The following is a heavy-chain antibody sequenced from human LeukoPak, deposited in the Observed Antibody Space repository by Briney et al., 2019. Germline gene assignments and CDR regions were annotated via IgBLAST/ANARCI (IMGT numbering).Heavy chain of an antibody. CDR3: AKDMGGSGRNWASNWFDP. CDR1: GFTFGDYP. Sequence: GGSLRLSCAASGFTFGDYPMHWIRQTPGQGLERVSLISPDGGRSFQADSVRGRFTISRDNSKNSLYLQMNSLRSEDTALYYCAKDMGGSGRNWASNWFDPWGQGTLVTVSS. D-gene: IGHD1-26*01. V-gene: IGHV3-43*02. CDR2: ISPDGGRS. J-gene: IGHJ5*02.